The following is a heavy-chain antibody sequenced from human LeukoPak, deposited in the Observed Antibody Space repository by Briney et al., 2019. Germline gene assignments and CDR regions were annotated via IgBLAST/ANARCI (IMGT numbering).Heavy chain of an antibody. J-gene: IGHJ5*02. D-gene: IGHD5-18*01. CDR3: ARHENTVMDNWFDP. V-gene: IGHV4-38-2*01. Sequence: PSETLSLTCAVSGYSISSGYYWGWIRQPPGKGLEWIGSIYHSGSTYYNPSLKSRVTISVDTSKNQFSLKLSSVTAADTAVYYCARHENTVMDNWFDPWGQGTLVTVSS. CDR2: IYHSGST. CDR1: GYSISSGYY.